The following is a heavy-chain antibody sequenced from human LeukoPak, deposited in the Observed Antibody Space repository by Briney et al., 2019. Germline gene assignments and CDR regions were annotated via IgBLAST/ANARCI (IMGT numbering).Heavy chain of an antibody. CDR3: AQHYYGSGSWVWFDP. CDR1: GGSINTYNSY. J-gene: IGHJ5*02. CDR2: IFSNGRT. D-gene: IGHD3-10*01. Sequence: PSETLSLTCIVSGGSINTYNSYWTWIRRPAGKGLEWIGRIFSNGRTDYNPSLKSRVTMSRDTSKNQFSLELTSVTASDTAVYYCAQHYYGSGSWVWFDPWGQGTLVTVSS. V-gene: IGHV4-61*02.